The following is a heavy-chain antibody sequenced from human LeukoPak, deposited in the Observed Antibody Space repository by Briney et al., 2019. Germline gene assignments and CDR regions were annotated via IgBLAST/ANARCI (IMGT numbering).Heavy chain of an antibody. J-gene: IGHJ1*01. D-gene: IGHD6-19*01. V-gene: IGHV1-3*01. CDR2: INAGNGNT. CDR3: SVLAVANAEYFQH. CDR1: GYTFTSYA. Sequence: ASVKVSCKASGYTFTSYAMHWVRQAPGQRLEWMGWINAGNGNTKYSQKLQGRVTITRDTSASTAYMELSSLRSEDTAVYYCSVLAVANAEYFQHWGQGTLVTVSS.